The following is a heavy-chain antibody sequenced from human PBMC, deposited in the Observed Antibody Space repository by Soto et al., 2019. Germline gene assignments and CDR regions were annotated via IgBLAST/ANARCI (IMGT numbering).Heavy chain of an antibody. V-gene: IGHV5-10-1*01. CDR3: ARHLGMTSLPHR. D-gene: IGHD3-16*01. J-gene: IGHJ5*02. Sequence: GESLKISCQGSGYSFTTYWISWVRQMPGKGLEWMGKIDPSDSYTNYSPSFQGHVSISADKSINTAYLQWSSLKASDTAMYYCARHLGMTSLPHRWGQGTLVTVSS. CDR1: GYSFTTYW. CDR2: IDPSDSYT.